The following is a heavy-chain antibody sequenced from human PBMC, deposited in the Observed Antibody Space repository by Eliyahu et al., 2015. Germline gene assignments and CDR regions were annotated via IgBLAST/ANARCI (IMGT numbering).Heavy chain of an antibody. J-gene: IGHJ6*02. Sequence: LEWMGGIIPIFGTANYAQKFQGRVTITADESTSTAYMELSSLRSEDTAVYYCARAAQRGYSGYDPSSYGMDVWGQGTTVTVSS. V-gene: IGHV1-69*01. CDR3: ARAAQRGYSGYDPSSYGMDV. CDR2: IIPIFGTA. D-gene: IGHD5-12*01.